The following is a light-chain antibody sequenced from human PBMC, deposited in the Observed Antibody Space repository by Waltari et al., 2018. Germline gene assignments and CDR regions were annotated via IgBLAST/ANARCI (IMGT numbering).Light chain of an antibody. CDR2: KAS. CDR3: QQYDSYPWT. J-gene: IGKJ1*01. Sequence: DIQMTQSPSPLSASVGDRVPITCRASQTIRSWLAWYQHKPGKAPKLLIYKASNLESGVPSSFSDSGSGTEFTLTVSSLQPDDFATYYCQQYDSYPWTFGQGTKVEI. CDR1: QTIRSW. V-gene: IGKV1-5*03.